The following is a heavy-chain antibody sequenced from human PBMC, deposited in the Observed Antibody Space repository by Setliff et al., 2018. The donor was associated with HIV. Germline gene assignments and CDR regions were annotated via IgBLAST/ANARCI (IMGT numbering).Heavy chain of an antibody. J-gene: IGHJ4*02. CDR1: GYSFTDYF. CDR2: ISPNNGDK. Sequence: ASVQVSCKASGYSFTDYFMHWVRQAPGQGLEWMGWISPNNGDKNIPQSFQGRVTMTRDTSINTAYMELSGLRSDDTAMYYCARQLSNSPDYWGQGTLVTVSS. D-gene: IGHD7-27*01. CDR3: ARQLSNSPDY. V-gene: IGHV1-2*02.